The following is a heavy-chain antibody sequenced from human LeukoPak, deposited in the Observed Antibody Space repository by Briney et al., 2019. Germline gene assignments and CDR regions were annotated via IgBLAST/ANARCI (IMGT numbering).Heavy chain of an antibody. D-gene: IGHD3-22*01. V-gene: IGHV1-3*01. CDR1: GYTFTSYA. CDR2: INAGNGNT. Sequence: ASVKVSCKASGYTFTSYAMHWVRQAPGQRLEWMGWINAGNGNTKYSQEFQGRVTITRDTSASTAYMELRSLRSDDTAVYYCARVNAGYYDSSLIPLDWGQGTLVTVSS. CDR3: ARVNAGYYDSSLIPLD. J-gene: IGHJ4*02.